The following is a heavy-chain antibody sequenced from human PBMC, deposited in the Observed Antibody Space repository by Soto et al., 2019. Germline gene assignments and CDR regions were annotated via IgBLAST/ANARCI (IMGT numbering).Heavy chain of an antibody. D-gene: IGHD2-2*01. Sequence: QVQLVQSGAEVKKPGASVKVSCRASGYTFTSYGISWVRQAPGQGLEWMGWISAYNGNTNHAQKFQGRVTMTTDTSTSTAYMELRSLRSDDTAVYYCARLGYCSSTSFDRYNWFDSWGQGTLVTVSS. CDR2: ISAYNGNT. V-gene: IGHV1-18*01. J-gene: IGHJ5*01. CDR3: ARLGYCSSTSFDRYNWFDS. CDR1: GYTFTSYG.